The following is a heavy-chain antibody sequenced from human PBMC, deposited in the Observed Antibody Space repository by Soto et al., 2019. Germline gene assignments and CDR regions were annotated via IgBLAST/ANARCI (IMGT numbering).Heavy chain of an antibody. CDR3: ARGKGMEENYYYYGLDI. Sequence: QVQVVQSGAEVKKPGASVKISCKACGYTFSTHARHWVRQAPGQSLEWMGWINGGTGQTKHSHRFQDRVSITRDTSASTAYMELSSLRSEDTAVYYCARGKGMEENYYYYGLDIWGQGTTVTVSS. D-gene: IGHD1-1*01. V-gene: IGHV1-3*01. CDR1: GYTFSTHA. CDR2: INGGTGQT. J-gene: IGHJ6*02.